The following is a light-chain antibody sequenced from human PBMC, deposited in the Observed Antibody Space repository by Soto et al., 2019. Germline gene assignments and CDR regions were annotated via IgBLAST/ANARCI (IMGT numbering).Light chain of an antibody. CDR2: GNS. CDR3: QSYDTILSGSI. V-gene: IGLV1-40*01. CDR1: SSNIGAGYD. Sequence: QAVVTQPPSVSGAPGQRVTISCTGSSSNIGAGYDVQWYQQLPGTAPQLLIFGNSHRPSGVPDRFFGSKSGTSASLAITGLQAADEGDYYCQSYDTILSGSIFGGGTQLTVL. J-gene: IGLJ2*01.